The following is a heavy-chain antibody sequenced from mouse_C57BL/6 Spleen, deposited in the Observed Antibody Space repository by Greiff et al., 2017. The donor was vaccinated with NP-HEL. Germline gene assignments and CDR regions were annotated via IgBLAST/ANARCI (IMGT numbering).Heavy chain of an antibody. D-gene: IGHD2-3*01. CDR1: GYSITSGYY. Sequence: EVKLQESGPGLVKPSQSLSLTCSVTGYSITSGYYWNWIRQFPGNKLEWMGYISYDGSNNYNPSLKNRISITRDTSKNQFFLKLNSVTTEDTATYYCAREDGYYLYYAMDYWGQGTSVTVSS. CDR3: AREDGYYLYYAMDY. J-gene: IGHJ4*01. V-gene: IGHV3-6*01. CDR2: ISYDGSN.